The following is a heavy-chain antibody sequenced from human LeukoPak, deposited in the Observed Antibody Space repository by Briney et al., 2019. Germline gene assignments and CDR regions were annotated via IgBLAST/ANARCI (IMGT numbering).Heavy chain of an antibody. J-gene: IGHJ3*02. CDR2: MNPNSGNT. Sequence: ASVKVSCKASGYTFTSYDINWVRQATGQGLEWMGWMNPNSGNTGYAQKFQGRVTMTRNTSISTAYMELSSLRSEDTAVYYCARFPVTKDAFDIWGQGTMVTVSS. CDR3: ARFPVTKDAFDI. D-gene: IGHD4-17*01. V-gene: IGHV1-8*01. CDR1: GYTFTSYD.